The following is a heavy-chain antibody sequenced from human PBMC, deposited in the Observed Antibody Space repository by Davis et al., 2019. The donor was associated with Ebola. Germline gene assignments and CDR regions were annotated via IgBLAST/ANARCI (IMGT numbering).Heavy chain of an antibody. J-gene: IGHJ5*02. D-gene: IGHD3-9*01. CDR2: IYYSGST. V-gene: IGHV4-30-4*07. Sequence: PSETLSLTCAVSGGSISSGGYSWSWIRQPPGKGLEWIGYIYYSGSTSYNPSLKSRVTISVDPSKNQFSLKLSSVTAADTAVYYCARHTYDILTGYYQRWFDPWGQGTLVTVSS. CDR1: GGSISSGGYS. CDR3: ARHTYDILTGYYQRWFDP.